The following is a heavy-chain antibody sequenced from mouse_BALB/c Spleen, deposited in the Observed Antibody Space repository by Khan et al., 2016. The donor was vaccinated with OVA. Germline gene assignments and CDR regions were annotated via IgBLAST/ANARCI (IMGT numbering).Heavy chain of an antibody. D-gene: IGHD1-1*01. CDR1: GYSITSGYA. J-gene: IGHJ4*01. V-gene: IGHV3-2*02. CDR2: ISYSGST. CDR3: ARKNYYGYAMDY. Sequence: EVELVESGPGLVKPSQSLSLTCTVTGYSITSGYAWNWIRQFPGNKLEWMGYISYSGSTSYNPSLRSRISITRDTSKNQFFLQLNSVTTEDTATYYCARKNYYGYAMDYWGQGTSVTVSP.